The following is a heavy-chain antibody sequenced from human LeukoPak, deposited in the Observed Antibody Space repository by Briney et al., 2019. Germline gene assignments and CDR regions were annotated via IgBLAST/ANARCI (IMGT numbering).Heavy chain of an antibody. J-gene: IGHJ4*02. V-gene: IGHV3-53*05. Sequence: GGSLRLSCAASGFTVSINYMSWVRQAPGKGLEWVSVIYSGGDTYYADSVKGRFTISRDNSKNTLYLQMSSLRAEDTAVYYCVKDKAVVAASYYFDSWGQGTLVTVSS. CDR2: IYSGGDT. CDR1: GFTVSINY. D-gene: IGHD2-15*01. CDR3: VKDKAVVAASYYFDS.